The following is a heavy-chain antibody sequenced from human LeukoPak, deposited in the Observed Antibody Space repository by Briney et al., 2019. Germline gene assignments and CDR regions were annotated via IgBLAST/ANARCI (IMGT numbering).Heavy chain of an antibody. V-gene: IGHV4-59*12. D-gene: IGHD5-18*01. CDR2: IYYNGST. CDR1: GGSISSYY. Sequence: NPSETLSLTCTVSGGSISSYYWSWIRQPPGKGLEWIGYIYYNGSTDYNPSLKSRITISVDTSKKQFSLKLSSVTAADTAVYYCARDYRDTAMVYYHYYGMDVWGQGTTVTVSS. CDR3: ARDYRDTAMVYYHYYGMDV. J-gene: IGHJ6*02.